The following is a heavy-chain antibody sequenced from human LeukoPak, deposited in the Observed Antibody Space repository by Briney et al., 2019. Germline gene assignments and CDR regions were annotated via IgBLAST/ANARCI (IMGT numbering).Heavy chain of an antibody. CDR1: GFTFSSYS. Sequence: GGSLRLSCAASGFTFSSYSMNWVRQAPGKGLEWVSYISSSSSTTFYADSVKGRFTISRDNAKNSLYLQMNSLRAEDTAVYYCARDTAVAGREFDYWGQGTLVTVSS. D-gene: IGHD6-19*01. J-gene: IGHJ4*02. V-gene: IGHV3-48*04. CDR2: ISSSSSTT. CDR3: ARDTAVAGREFDY.